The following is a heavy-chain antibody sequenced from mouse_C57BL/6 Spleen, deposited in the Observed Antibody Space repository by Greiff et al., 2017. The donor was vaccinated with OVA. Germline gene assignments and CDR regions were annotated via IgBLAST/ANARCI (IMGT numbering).Heavy chain of an antibody. CDR2: IDPEDGET. Sequence: EVQLQQSGAELVKPGASVKLSCTASGFTFKDYYMHWVKQRTEQGLEWIGRIDPEDGETKYAPKFQGKATITADTSSNTTYLQLNSLTSEDTAVYYCASGGLRDPFAYWGQGTLVTVSA. D-gene: IGHD3-2*02. CDR1: GFTFKDYY. V-gene: IGHV14-2*01. CDR3: ASGGLRDPFAY. J-gene: IGHJ3*01.